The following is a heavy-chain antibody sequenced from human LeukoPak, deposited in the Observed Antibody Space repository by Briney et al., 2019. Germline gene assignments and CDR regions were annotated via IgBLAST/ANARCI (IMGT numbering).Heavy chain of an antibody. Sequence: PGGSLRLSCAAAGFTFTDYSMNWVRQAPGKGLEWVSTISSDSGHIYYADSVKGRFTISRDNAENSLYLQINSLRAEDTAVYYCAKDSVIVGATPDAFDIWGQGTMVTVSS. V-gene: IGHV3-21*01. CDR1: GFTFTDYS. CDR2: ISSDSGHI. J-gene: IGHJ3*02. CDR3: AKDSVIVGATPDAFDI. D-gene: IGHD1-26*01.